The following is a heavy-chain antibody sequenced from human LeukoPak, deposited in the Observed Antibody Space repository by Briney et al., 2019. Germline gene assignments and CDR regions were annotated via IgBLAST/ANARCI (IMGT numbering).Heavy chain of an antibody. CDR2: FYYSGST. V-gene: IGHV4-59*08. J-gene: IGHJ2*01. CDR1: GGSISSYY. CDR3: ARQSLAILGYFDL. Sequence: KPSETLSLTCTVSGGSISSYYWSWIRQPPGKGLEWIGYFYYSGSTNYNPSLKSRVTISVDTSKNQFSLKLSSVTAADTAVYYCARQSLAILGYFDLWGRGTLVTVSS.